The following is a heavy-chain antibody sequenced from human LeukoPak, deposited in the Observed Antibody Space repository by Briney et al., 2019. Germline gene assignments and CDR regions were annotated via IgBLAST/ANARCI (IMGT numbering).Heavy chain of an antibody. D-gene: IGHD3-22*01. CDR1: GFTFSRFG. CDR2: IRFDGRHQ. V-gene: IGHV3-30*02. CDR3: AKSFYYDSSGYSDY. J-gene: IGHJ4*02. Sequence: GGSLRLSCVASGFTFSRFGIHWVSQAPGKGLEWVAYIRFDGRHQYYGDSVKGRFTISRDNSNNTLYLQMNSLRPEDTAVYYCAKSFYYDSSGYSDYWGQGTLVIVPS.